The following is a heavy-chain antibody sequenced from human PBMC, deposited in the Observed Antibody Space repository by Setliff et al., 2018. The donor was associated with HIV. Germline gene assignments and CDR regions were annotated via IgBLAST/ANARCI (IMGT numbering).Heavy chain of an antibody. CDR1: GFTFSNYA. V-gene: IGHV3-23*01. CDR3: AKGQDGPRYNWFDP. J-gene: IGHJ5*01. Sequence: PGGSLRLSCAASGFTFSNYAMSWVRQAPGKGLEWVSAIYGSSGSTNYADSVKGRFTISRDNSKNMLYLQMNSLRAEDTAVYYCAKGQDGPRYNWFDPWGQGTLVTVSS. CDR2: IYGSSGST.